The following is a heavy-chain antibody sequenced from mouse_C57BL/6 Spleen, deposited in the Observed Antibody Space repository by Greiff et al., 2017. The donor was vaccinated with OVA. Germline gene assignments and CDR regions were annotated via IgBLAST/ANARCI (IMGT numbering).Heavy chain of an antibody. J-gene: IGHJ4*01. V-gene: IGHV2-5*01. Sequence: QVQLQQSGPGLVQPSQSLSITCTVSGFSLTSYGVHWVRQSPGKGLEWLGVIWRGGSTDYNAAFMSRLSITKDNSKSQVFFKMNSLQADDTAIYYCANSGRGGFYYAMDYWGQGTSVTVSS. CDR3: ANSGRGGFYYAMDY. D-gene: IGHD3-1*01. CDR1: GFSLTSYG. CDR2: IWRGGST.